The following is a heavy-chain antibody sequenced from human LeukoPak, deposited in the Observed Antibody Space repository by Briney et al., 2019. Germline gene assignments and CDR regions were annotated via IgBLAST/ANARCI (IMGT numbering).Heavy chain of an antibody. CDR2: IIPTLGIT. D-gene: IGHD7-27*01. J-gene: IGHJ6*02. CDR1: GGTLSTHT. V-gene: IGHV1-69*04. CDR3: ARDQGDWGGPYYYGMDV. Sequence: SVTVSCKASGGTLSTHTITWVRQAPGQGLEWMGRIIPTLGITRYAQKFQGRVTITADKYTSTAYMDLSSLRSEDTAAYYCARDQGDWGGPYYYGMDVWGQGTTVTVSS.